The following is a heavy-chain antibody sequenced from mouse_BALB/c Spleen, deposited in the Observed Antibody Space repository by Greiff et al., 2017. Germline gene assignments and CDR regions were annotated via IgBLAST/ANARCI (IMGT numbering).Heavy chain of an antibody. V-gene: IGHV5-6*01. CDR1: GFTFSSYG. Sequence: DVHLVESGGDLVKPGGSLKLSCAASGFTFSSYGMSWVRQTPDKRLEWVATISSGGSYTYYPDSVKGRFTISRDNAKNTLYLQMSSLKSEDTAMYYCARIYGNYYFDYWGQGTTLTVSS. J-gene: IGHJ2*01. D-gene: IGHD2-1*01. CDR2: ISSGGSYT. CDR3: ARIYGNYYFDY.